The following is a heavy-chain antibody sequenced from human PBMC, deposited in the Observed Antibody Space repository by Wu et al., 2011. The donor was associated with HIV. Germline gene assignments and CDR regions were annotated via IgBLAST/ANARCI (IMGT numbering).Heavy chain of an antibody. D-gene: IGHD2-15*01. CDR2: VDPEDGET. CDR3: ATPVASDGSHPRSLRYMDV. Sequence: EVQLVQSGAEVKMPGATVKISCKVSGYTFTDYYIHWVQQAPGKGLEWMGLVDPEDGETIYAEKFQDRVTITADASTDTAYMEVRSLRSDDTAVYYCATPVASDGSHPRSLRYMDVWGQGDHGHRLR. V-gene: IGHV1-69-2*01. CDR1: GYTFTDYY. J-gene: IGHJ6*01.